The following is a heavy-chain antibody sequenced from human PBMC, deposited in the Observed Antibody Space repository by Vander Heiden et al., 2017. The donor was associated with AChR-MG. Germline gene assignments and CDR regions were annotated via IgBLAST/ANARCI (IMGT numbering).Heavy chain of an antibody. CDR3: ASGEGVTTYGAFDI. V-gene: IGHV3-30*03. CDR1: GCTFSGYG. D-gene: IGHD4-17*01. J-gene: IGHJ3*02. Sequence: QVELVESVRGVVESGRSLRLSCAAAGCTFSGYGMHWIRQAPGKGLEWVAIMSYAGSNKYYADAVKGRFTITRDNSKSTLYLRMSSLRAEDSAVYYCASGEGVTTYGAFDIWGQGTMVTVSS. CDR2: MSYAGSNK.